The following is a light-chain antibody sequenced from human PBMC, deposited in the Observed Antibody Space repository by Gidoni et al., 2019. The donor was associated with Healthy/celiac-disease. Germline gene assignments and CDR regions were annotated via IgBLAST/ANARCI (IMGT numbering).Light chain of an antibody. V-gene: IGKV1-5*03. CDR1: QSISSW. CDR3: QQYNSYRLT. CDR2: KAS. J-gene: IGKJ4*01. Sequence: DIQMTQSPSTLSASVGDRVTITCRASQSISSWLAWYQQKPGKAPKLLIYKASSLESGVPSRFSGSGSGTEFTLTINSLQPDDFATYYCQQYNSYRLTFGGXTKVEIK.